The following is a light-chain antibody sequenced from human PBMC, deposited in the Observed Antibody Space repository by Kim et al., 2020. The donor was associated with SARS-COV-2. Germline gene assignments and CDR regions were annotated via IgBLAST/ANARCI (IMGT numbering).Light chain of an antibody. Sequence: GQTLTLSCTLSHGTIDSSYVQWYQQRPGSPPTPVIYEHAQRPSGVPDRFSGSIDRSSNSASLTISGLKTEDEADYYCQSYDSNRWLFGGGTQLTVL. CDR1: HGTIDSSY. CDR2: EHA. J-gene: IGLJ3*02. CDR3: QSYDSNRWL. V-gene: IGLV6-57*01.